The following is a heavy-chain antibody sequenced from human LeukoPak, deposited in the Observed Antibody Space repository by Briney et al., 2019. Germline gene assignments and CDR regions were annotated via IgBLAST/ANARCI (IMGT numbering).Heavy chain of an antibody. CDR1: GGSISSSSYY. D-gene: IGHD3-16*02. V-gene: IGHV4-39*07. CDR2: INHSGST. J-gene: IGHJ4*02. Sequence: SETLSLTCTVSGGSISSSSYYWGWIRQPPGKGLEWIGEINHSGSTNYNPSLKSRVTISVDTSKNQFSLKLSSVTAADTAVYYCATQKYVWGSYRYVNFDYWGQGTLVTVSS. CDR3: ATQKYVWGSYRYVNFDY.